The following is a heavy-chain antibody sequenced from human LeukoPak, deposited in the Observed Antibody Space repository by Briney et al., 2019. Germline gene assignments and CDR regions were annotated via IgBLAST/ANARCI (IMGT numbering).Heavy chain of an antibody. CDR3: TRATYYYDSSGYAFDI. J-gene: IGHJ3*02. V-gene: IGHV1-2*04. Sequence: ASVKVSCKASGYTFTGYYMHWVRQAPGQGLEWMGWINPNSGGTNYAQKFQGWVTMTRDTSISTAYMELSRLRSDDTAVYYCTRATYYYDSSGYAFDIWGQGTMGTVSS. CDR2: INPNSGGT. CDR1: GYTFTGYY. D-gene: IGHD3-22*01.